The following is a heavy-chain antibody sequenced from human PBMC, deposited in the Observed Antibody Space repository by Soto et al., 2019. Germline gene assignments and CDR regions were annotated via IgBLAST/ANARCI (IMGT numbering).Heavy chain of an antibody. Sequence: PXESLKVTWKCSGNSFTSYWIGLVLQMPGKGLEWMGIIYPGDSDTTYSPSFQGQVTISADKSISTAYLQWSSLKASDTAMYYCARLVHTAMVTYFDLWRRGTLVTVSS. CDR3: ARLVHTAMVTYFDL. CDR1: GNSFTSYW. CDR2: IYPGDSDT. V-gene: IGHV5-51*01. J-gene: IGHJ2*01. D-gene: IGHD5-18*01.